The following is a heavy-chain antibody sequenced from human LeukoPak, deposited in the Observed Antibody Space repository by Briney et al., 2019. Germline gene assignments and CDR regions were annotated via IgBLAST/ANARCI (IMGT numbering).Heavy chain of an antibody. CDR2: IRYDESEK. D-gene: IGHD5-12*01. V-gene: IGHV3-30*02. CDR3: ARVRIELDDDAVDI. CDR1: GFTFSRYG. J-gene: IGHJ3*02. Sequence: QAGGSLRLSCAASGFTFSRYGMHWVRQAPGKGLEWVVFIRYDESEKHYADSVKGRFTISRDTSKSTLYLQMSSLRVEDTALYYCARVRIELDDDAVDIWGQGTMVTVSS.